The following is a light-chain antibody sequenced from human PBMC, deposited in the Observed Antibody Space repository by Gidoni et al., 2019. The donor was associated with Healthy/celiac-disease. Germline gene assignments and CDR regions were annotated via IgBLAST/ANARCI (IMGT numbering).Light chain of an antibody. CDR1: QSVSTY. CDR2: DAS. Sequence: EMVLTQSPATLSLSPGERASLSCRASQSVSTYLAWYQQKPGQAPRLLIYDASNRATGIPARFSGSGSGTDFTLTISSLEPEDFAVYYCQQRRNWPTFGPGTKVDIK. V-gene: IGKV3-11*01. CDR3: QQRRNWPT. J-gene: IGKJ3*01.